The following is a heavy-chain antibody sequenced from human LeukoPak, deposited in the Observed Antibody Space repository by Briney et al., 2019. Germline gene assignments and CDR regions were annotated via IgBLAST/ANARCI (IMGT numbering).Heavy chain of an antibody. V-gene: IGHV4-30-4*01. J-gene: IGHJ4*02. CDR2: IYYSGST. CDR3: ARGPQYCSGGSCYVYYFDY. CDR1: GDSISRGDYY. Sequence: SETLSLTCTVSGDSISRGDYYWSWIRQPPGKGLEWIGYIYYSGSTYYNPSLKSRVTISVDTSKNQFSLKLSSVTAADTAVYYCARGPQYCSGGSCYVYYFDYWGQGTLVTVSS. D-gene: IGHD2-15*01.